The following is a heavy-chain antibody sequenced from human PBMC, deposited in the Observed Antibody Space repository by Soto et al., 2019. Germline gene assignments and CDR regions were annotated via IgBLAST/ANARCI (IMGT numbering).Heavy chain of an antibody. D-gene: IGHD2-21*01. J-gene: IGHJ3*02. Sequence: QGQLLQSGDEVKKPGASVRVSCRASGYDFTSYGISWVRQAPGQRLEWVSWISAYNGKRDTAQKFQGRVTMTLDTPTDTAHMELGDLTSADTAVYYCARGRIVASIHDAFEIWGQGTMVAVSS. CDR1: GYDFTSYG. V-gene: IGHV1-18*01. CDR2: ISAYNGKR. CDR3: ARGRIVASIHDAFEI.